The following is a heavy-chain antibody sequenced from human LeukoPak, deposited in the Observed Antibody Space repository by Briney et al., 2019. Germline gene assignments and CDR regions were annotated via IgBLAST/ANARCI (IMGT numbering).Heavy chain of an antibody. Sequence: SETLSLTCAVYGGSFSGYYWSWIRQPPGKGLEWIGEINHSGSTNYSPSLKSRVTISVDTSKNQFSLKLSSVTAADTAVYYCAIESYCGGDCSFDYWGQGTLVTVSS. CDR1: GGSFSGYY. V-gene: IGHV4-34*01. D-gene: IGHD2-21*02. J-gene: IGHJ4*02. CDR3: AIESYCGGDCSFDY. CDR2: INHSGST.